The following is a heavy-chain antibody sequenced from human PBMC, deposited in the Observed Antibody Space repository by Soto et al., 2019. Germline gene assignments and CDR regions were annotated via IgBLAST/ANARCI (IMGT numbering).Heavy chain of an antibody. CDR1: GYTFTSYD. V-gene: IGHV1-8*01. Sequence: ASVKVSCKASGYTFTSYDINWVRQATGKGLEWMGWMNPNSGNTGYAQKFQGRVTMTRNTSISTAYMELSSLRSEDTAVDYCARVPGIAAAGNSGWFDPWGQGTLVTVSS. D-gene: IGHD6-13*01. CDR2: MNPNSGNT. CDR3: ARVPGIAAAGNSGWFDP. J-gene: IGHJ5*02.